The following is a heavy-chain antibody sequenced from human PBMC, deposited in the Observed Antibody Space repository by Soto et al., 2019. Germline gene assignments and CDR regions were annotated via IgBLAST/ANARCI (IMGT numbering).Heavy chain of an antibody. CDR2: ISWNSGSI. Sequence: PGGSLRLSCAASGFTFDDYAMHWVRQAPGKGLEWVSGISWNSGSIGYADSVKGRFTISRDNAKNSLYLQMNSLRAEDTALYYCAKDMSDSSGWYGFDYWGQGTLVTVSS. CDR3: AKDMSDSSGWYGFDY. V-gene: IGHV3-9*01. CDR1: GFTFDDYA. J-gene: IGHJ4*02. D-gene: IGHD6-19*01.